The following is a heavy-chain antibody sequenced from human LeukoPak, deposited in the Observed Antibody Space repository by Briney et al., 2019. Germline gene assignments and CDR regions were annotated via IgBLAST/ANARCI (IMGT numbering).Heavy chain of an antibody. CDR3: ARVSSTTSAIRY. CDR2: IHYSVTT. D-gene: IGHD2-2*01. CDR1: RGSISTYY. J-gene: IGHJ4*02. Sequence: SETLSLTCTVSRGSISTYYWSWIRQPPGKELEWIGYIHYSVTTNYSPSLNSRVTISVDTSKNQFSLRLSSVTAADTAVYYCARVSSTTSAIRYWGQGTLVTVSS. V-gene: IGHV4-59*01.